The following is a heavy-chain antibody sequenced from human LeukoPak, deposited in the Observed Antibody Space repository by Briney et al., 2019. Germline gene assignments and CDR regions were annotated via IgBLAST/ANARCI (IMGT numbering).Heavy chain of an antibody. V-gene: IGHV1-69*13. D-gene: IGHD2-15*01. CDR3: ARASLGYCSGGSCYEGGFDY. CDR1: GGTFSSYA. Sequence: SSVEVSCKASGGTFSSYAISWVRQAPGPGLEWMGRIIPIFGTANYAQKFQGRVTITSVESTKTAYIELSSLGSEDTAVYYCARASLGYCSGGSCYEGGFDYWGQGTLVTVSS. CDR2: IIPIFGTA. J-gene: IGHJ4*02.